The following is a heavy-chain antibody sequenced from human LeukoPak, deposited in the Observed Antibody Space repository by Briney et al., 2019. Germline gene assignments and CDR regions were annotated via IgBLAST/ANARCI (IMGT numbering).Heavy chain of an antibody. CDR3: ARTAPITVFGVVEGLSDY. D-gene: IGHD3-3*01. V-gene: IGHV1-2*06. CDR1: GYTFTGYY. Sequence: ASVKVSCKASGYTFTGYYMHWVRQAPGQGLEWMERINPNSGGTNYAQKFQGRVTMTRDTSISTAYMELSRLRSDDTAVYYCARTAPITVFGVVEGLSDYWGQGTLVTVSS. J-gene: IGHJ4*02. CDR2: INPNSGGT.